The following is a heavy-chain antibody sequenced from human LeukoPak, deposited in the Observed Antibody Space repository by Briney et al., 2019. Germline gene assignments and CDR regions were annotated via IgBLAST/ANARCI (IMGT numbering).Heavy chain of an antibody. CDR3: ATLTGGDDAFDI. V-gene: IGHV3-30*02. CDR2: IRYDGNNK. J-gene: IGHJ3*02. D-gene: IGHD4-23*01. Sequence: GGSLRLSCAASGFTFSSYGMHWVRQAPGKGLEWVAFIRYDGNNKYYADSVKGRFTISRDNSKNTLYLQVNSLRAADTAVYYCATLTGGDDAFDIWGQGTMVTVSS. CDR1: GFTFSSYG.